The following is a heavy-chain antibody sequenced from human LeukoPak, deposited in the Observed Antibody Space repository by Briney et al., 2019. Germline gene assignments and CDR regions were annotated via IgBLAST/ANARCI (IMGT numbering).Heavy chain of an antibody. D-gene: IGHD4-17*01. CDR2: ISPNGGSA. CDR1: GFTFSNYA. V-gene: IGHV3-64*01. CDR3: AGSTVTTGPLCY. Sequence: PGGSLRLSCAASGFTFSNYAMHWVRQAPGKGLEYVSAISPNGGSAYHASSAKGRFTISRDNSKNTLYLQMGSLRAEDMAVYYCAGSTVTTGPLCYWGQGTLVTVSS. J-gene: IGHJ4*02.